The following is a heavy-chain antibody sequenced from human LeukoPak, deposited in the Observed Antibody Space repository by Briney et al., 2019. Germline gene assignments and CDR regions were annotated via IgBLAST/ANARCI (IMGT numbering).Heavy chain of an antibody. J-gene: IGHJ4*02. CDR2: ISSSSSTI. Sequence: GGSLRLSCAASGFTFSSYSMNWVRQAPGKGLEWVSYISSSSSTIYYADSVKGRFTISRDNSKNTLYLQMNSLRAEDTAVYYCAKDSWQQLPTSNFDYWGQGTLVTVSS. V-gene: IGHV3-48*01. D-gene: IGHD6-13*01. CDR1: GFTFSSYS. CDR3: AKDSWQQLPTSNFDY.